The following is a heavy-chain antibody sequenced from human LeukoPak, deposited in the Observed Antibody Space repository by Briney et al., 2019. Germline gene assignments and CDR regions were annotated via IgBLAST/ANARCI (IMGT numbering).Heavy chain of an antibody. V-gene: IGHV3-23*01. CDR3: AKDGVLRFLEWFDYYFDY. Sequence: GGSLSLSCPASGFTFSSYAMSWVRQAPGKGLEWVSAISGSGGSTYYADSVKGRFTISRDNSKNTLYLQMNSLRAEDRAVYYCAKDGVLRFLEWFDYYFDYWGQGTLVTVSS. CDR1: GFTFSSYA. CDR2: ISGSGGST. D-gene: IGHD3-3*01. J-gene: IGHJ4*02.